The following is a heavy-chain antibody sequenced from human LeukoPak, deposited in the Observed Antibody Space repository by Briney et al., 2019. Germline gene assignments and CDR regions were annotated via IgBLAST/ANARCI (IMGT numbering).Heavy chain of an antibody. CDR1: GFTFRRYW. D-gene: IGHD3-9*01. CDR3: ARDHRPYYDILTGYYLDY. CDR2: IKQDGSEK. V-gene: IGHV3-7*01. J-gene: IGHJ4*02. Sequence: TGGSLRLSCAASGFTFRRYWMSWVRQAPGKGLEWVANIKQDGSEKYYVDSVKGRFTISRDNAKNSLYLQMNSLRAEDTAVYYCARDHRPYYDILTGYYLDYWGQGTLVTVSS.